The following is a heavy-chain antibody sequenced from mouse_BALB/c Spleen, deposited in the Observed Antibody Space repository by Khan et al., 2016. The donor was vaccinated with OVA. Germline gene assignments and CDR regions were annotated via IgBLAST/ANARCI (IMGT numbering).Heavy chain of an antibody. CDR2: IWGGGGT. CDR1: GFSLSRYN. J-gene: IGHJ4*01. CDR3: AIAYYRYDGYYAMDY. V-gene: IGHV2-6-4*01. Sequence: QIQLVQSGPGLVAPSQSLSITCTVSGFSLSRYNIHWVRQPPGKGLEWLGMIWGGGGTDYNSTLKSRLSISKDNSKSQVFLKMNSLQTDDSAMYYCAIAYYRYDGYYAMDYWGQGTSVTVSS. D-gene: IGHD2-14*01.